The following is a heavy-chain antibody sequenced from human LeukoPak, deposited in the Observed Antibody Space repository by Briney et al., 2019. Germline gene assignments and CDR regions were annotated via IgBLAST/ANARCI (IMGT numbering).Heavy chain of an antibody. CDR2: IYPADSDT. CDR3: ARRKGDGYNSPFDY. D-gene: IGHD5-24*01. CDR1: GYSFPNYW. V-gene: IGHV5-51*01. Sequence: GESLKISCKGSGYSFPNYWIGWVRQMPGKGREWMGIIYPADSDTRYSPSFQGQVTISADKSISPAYLQWSSLKASDTAMYYCARRKGDGYNSPFDYWGQGTLVTVSS. J-gene: IGHJ4*02.